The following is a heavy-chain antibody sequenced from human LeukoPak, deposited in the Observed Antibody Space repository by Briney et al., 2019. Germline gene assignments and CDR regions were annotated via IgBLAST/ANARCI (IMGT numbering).Heavy chain of an antibody. J-gene: IGHJ6*03. CDR1: GYTFTSYD. D-gene: IGHD2-2*01. CDR2: MNPNSGNT. Sequence: ASVKVSCKASGYTFTSYDINWVRQATGQGLEWMGWMNPNSGNTGYAQKFQGRVTITRNTSISTAYMELSSLRSEDTAVYYCERGRVMKYQLPFYYYYYYMDVWGKGTTVTVSS. CDR3: ERGRVMKYQLPFYYYYYYMDV. V-gene: IGHV1-8*03.